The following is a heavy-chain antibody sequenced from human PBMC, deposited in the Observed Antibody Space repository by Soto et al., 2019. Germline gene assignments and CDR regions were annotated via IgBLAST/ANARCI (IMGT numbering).Heavy chain of an antibody. J-gene: IGHJ6*02. D-gene: IGHD3-10*01. CDR2: ISGSGGST. CDR3: AKDLFTRAPSFFPVGVNYYGMDV. Sequence: LRLSCAASGFTFSSYAMSWVRQAPGKGLEWVSAISGSGGSTYYADSVKGRFTISRDNSKNTLYLQMNSLRAEDTAVYYCAKDLFTRAPSFFPVGVNYYGMDVWGQGTSVTV. V-gene: IGHV3-23*01. CDR1: GFTFSSYA.